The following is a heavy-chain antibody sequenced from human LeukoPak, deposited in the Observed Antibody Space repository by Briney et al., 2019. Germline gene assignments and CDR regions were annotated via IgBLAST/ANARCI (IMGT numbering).Heavy chain of an antibody. D-gene: IGHD4-17*01. CDR2: IHHSGST. J-gene: IGHJ4*02. CDR3: ARVTYGDGPDY. Sequence: SETLSLTCTVSGDSISRHYWNWIRQPPGRGLEWIGYIHHSGSTYCNPSLKSRVTISLDTSKNQFSLKLSSVTAADTAVYYCARVTYGDGPDYWGQGTLVTVSS. CDR1: GDSISRHY. V-gene: IGHV4-59*08.